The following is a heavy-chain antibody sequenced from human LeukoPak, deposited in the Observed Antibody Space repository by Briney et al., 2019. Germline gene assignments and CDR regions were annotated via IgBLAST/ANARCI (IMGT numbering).Heavy chain of an antibody. CDR1: GFTFSRYW. J-gene: IGHJ4*02. Sequence: GGSLRLSCAASGFTFSRYWMAWARQAPGKGLEWVANIRGDAGDKGSADSVKGRFTISRDNDKNSLHLQVNSLTAEDTAVYYCARDVRGALDFWGQGTLVVVSS. CDR2: IRGDAGDK. D-gene: IGHD2-15*01. V-gene: IGHV3-7*01. CDR3: ARDVRGALDF.